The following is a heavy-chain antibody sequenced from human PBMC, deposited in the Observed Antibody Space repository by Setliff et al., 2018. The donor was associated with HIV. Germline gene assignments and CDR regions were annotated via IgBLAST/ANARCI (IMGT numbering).Heavy chain of an antibody. Sequence: SVKVSCKASGGTFSNYAISWVRQAPGQGLEWMGRIIPLFGTTNYAQKFQGRVTITADKSTSTAYMELSSLRSDDTAVYYCARDPGEGGGGFLEWTIGYYYYMDVWGKGTTVTVSS. J-gene: IGHJ6*03. CDR3: ARDPGEGGGGFLEWTIGYYYYMDV. CDR1: GGTFSNYA. D-gene: IGHD3-3*01. V-gene: IGHV1-69*06. CDR2: IIPLFGTT.